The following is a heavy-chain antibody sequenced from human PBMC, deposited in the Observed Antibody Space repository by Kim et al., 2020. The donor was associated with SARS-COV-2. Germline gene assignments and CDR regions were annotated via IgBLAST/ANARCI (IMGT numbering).Heavy chain of an antibody. Sequence: GGSLRLSCAXSGFTFSSHVMGWVRQAPGKGLEWVSAIIGSGARTPYADPVKGRFTISRDNSKNTLYLQMRILRAEDTAVYYRALPIYDSTGHAYFQRWGQGTLVTVSS. CDR2: IIGSGART. CDR1: GFTFSSHV. J-gene: IGHJ1*01. V-gene: IGHV3-23*01. CDR3: ALPIYDSTGHAYFQR. D-gene: IGHD3-22*01.